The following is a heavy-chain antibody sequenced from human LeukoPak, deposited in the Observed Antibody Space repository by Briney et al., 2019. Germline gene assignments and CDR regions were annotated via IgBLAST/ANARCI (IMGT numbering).Heavy chain of an antibody. J-gene: IGHJ4*02. CDR1: GGSIRNYY. V-gene: IGHV4-59*01. D-gene: IGHD6-19*01. CDR2: IHYSGRT. CDR3: ARAVVSSGWLDY. Sequence: PSETLSLTCTVSGGSIRNYYWSWIRQPPGKGLEWIGYIHYSGRTIHNPSLKSRLTISVDTSKNQFSLRLSSVTAADTAVYYCARAVVSSGWLDYWGQGTLVTVSS.